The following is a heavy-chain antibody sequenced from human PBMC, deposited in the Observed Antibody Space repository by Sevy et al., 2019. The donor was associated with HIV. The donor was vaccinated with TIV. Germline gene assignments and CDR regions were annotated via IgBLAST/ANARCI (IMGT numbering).Heavy chain of an antibody. CDR1: QFTFSSYA. J-gene: IGHJ5*02. D-gene: IGHD3-22*01. CDR2: ISGNGGST. CDR3: ANLVRYYDSSGNH. Sequence: GGSLRLSCAASQFTFSSYAMTWARQAPGKGLEWVSSISGNGGSTYYADSVKGRFTISRDNSKNTLYLQMNSLRAEDTAVYYCANLVRYYDSSGNHWGQGTLVTVSS. V-gene: IGHV3-23*01.